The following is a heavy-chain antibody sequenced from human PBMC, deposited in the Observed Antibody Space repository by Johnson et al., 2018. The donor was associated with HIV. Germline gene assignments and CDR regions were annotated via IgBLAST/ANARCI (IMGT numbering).Heavy chain of an antibody. Sequence: VQLVESGGGLVQPGGSLRLSCAASGFTFSSNWMHWVRQAPGKGLVWVSRVNGDGSATTYADSVKGRFTISRDSAKNTLYLQMNSRRAEDTAVYSCAREGPSERAGFDIWGQGTMVTVSS. V-gene: IGHV3-74*01. CDR1: GFTFSSNW. CDR2: VNGDGSAT. CDR3: AREGPSERAGFDI. J-gene: IGHJ3*02.